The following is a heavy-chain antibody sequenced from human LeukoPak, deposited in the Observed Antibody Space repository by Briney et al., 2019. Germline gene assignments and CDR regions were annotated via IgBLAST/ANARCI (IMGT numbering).Heavy chain of an antibody. CDR3: ARESSGSSGRGRYFDY. Sequence: PSETLSLTCTVSGVSISSNYWSCIRQPAGKGLEWIGRISISGTTNYNPSLRSRVSMSVDTSKNEFSLNLTSVTAADTAVYYCARESSGSSGRGRYFDYWAREPWSPSPQ. V-gene: IGHV4-4*07. CDR1: GVSISSNY. J-gene: IGHJ4*02. D-gene: IGHD6-6*01. CDR2: ISISGTT.